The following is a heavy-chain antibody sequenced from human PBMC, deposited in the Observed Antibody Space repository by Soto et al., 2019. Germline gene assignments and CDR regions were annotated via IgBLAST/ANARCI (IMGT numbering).Heavy chain of an antibody. CDR2: VHNSGST. J-gene: IGHJ3*01. CDR1: VGSMTSHDYY. V-gene: IGHV4-30-4*01. Sequence: QQQLQESGPGLVKHSQTLSLTWTVPVGSMTSHDYYWSWIRQPPGKGLEWIGYVHNSGSTYYNSSLKNRLTISSDMCKNQFSLSLNSVTVAGAALYFCARGEVPSAFQNWGHGTKVTVSS. D-gene: IGHD1-26*01. CDR3: ARGEVPSAFQN.